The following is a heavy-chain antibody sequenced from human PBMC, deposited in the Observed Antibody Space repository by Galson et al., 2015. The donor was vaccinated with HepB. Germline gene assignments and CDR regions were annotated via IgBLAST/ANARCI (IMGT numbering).Heavy chain of an antibody. Sequence: SETLSLTCTVSGGFISSYYWSWIRQPAGEGLEWIGRISASGSTNYNPSFKSRVTMSVDTSKNQFSLRLTSMTAADTAVYYCVRGIYYDNRLGCFDPWGQGTLVTVSS. V-gene: IGHV4-4*07. CDR2: ISASGST. CDR1: GGFISSYY. D-gene: IGHD3-22*01. CDR3: VRGIYYDNRLGCFDP. J-gene: IGHJ5*02.